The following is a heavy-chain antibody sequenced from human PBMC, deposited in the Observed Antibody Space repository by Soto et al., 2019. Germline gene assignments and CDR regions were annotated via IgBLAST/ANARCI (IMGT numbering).Heavy chain of an antibody. D-gene: IGHD3-3*01. V-gene: IGHV5-51*01. CDR1: GYTFTNFW. J-gene: IGHJ6*04. CDR2: IHPGESDV. Sequence: PGESLKISCKGYGYTFTNFWIGWVRQMPGKGLEWMGIIHPGESDVRYNPSFRGQVTISADKDISTAYLQWSSLKASDTAMYFCATSASYCSSYGLDVWGKGTTVTVSS. CDR3: ATSASYCSSYGLDV.